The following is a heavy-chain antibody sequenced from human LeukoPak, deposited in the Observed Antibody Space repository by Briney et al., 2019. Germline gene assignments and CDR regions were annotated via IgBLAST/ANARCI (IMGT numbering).Heavy chain of an antibody. CDR1: GGSISSYY. CDR2: IYYSGRT. V-gene: IGHV4-59*01. D-gene: IGHD5-18*01. J-gene: IGHJ4*02. Sequence: SETLSLTCTVSGGSISSYYWSWIRQPPGKGLEWIGYIYYSGRTNYNPSLKSRVTISVDTSKNQFSLKLSSVTAADTAVYYCASLGWTAVGNYWGQGTLVTVSS. CDR3: ASLGWTAVGNY.